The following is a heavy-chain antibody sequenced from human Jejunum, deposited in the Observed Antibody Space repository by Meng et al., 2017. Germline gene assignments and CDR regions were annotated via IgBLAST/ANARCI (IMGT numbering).Heavy chain of an antibody. Sequence: GESLKISCKGSGYSFTSYWIGWVRQMPGKGLEWMGIIYPGDSDTRYSPSIQGQVTISADKSISTAYLQWSSLKASDTAMYYCARCSSAWPINYYYAMDVWGQGTTVTVSS. D-gene: IGHD6-19*01. CDR1: GYSFTSYW. CDR3: ARCSSAWPINYYYAMDV. V-gene: IGHV5-51*01. CDR2: IYPGDSDT. J-gene: IGHJ6*02.